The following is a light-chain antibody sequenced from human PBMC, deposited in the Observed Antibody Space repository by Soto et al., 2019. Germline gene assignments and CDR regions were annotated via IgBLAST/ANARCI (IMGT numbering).Light chain of an antibody. CDR1: QSIGTN. V-gene: IGKV1-39*01. CDR3: QQRSDWPLT. J-gene: IGKJ5*01. CDR2: AVS. Sequence: DIEMTQSPSSLSAAIGDRVTLTSGASQSIGTNLNWYQQRPGKAPKLLIYAVSSLQSGVSSRFSGSGSETDFTLTISSLQPEDFAVYYCQQRSDWPLTFGQGTRLDIK.